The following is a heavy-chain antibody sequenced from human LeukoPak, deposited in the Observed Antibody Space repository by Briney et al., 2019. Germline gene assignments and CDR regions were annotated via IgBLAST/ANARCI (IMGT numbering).Heavy chain of an antibody. D-gene: IGHD2-15*01. CDR1: GYTFTSYA. Sequence: RAASVKVSCKASGYTFTSYAMNWVRQAPGQGLEWMGWINTNTGNPTYAQGFTGRFVFSLDTSVSTAYLQITSLEAEDTAIYYCASGGCGDSSCYPTGYWGQGTLVTVSS. V-gene: IGHV7-4-1*02. J-gene: IGHJ4*02. CDR2: INTNTGNP. CDR3: ASGGCGDSSCYPTGY.